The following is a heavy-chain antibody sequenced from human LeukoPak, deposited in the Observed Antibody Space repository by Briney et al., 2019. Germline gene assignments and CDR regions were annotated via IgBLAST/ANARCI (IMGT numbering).Heavy chain of an antibody. CDR2: IYSGGST. D-gene: IGHD1-1*01. J-gene: IGHJ6*03. CDR1: GFTVSSNY. V-gene: IGHV3-53*01. Sequence: PGGSLRLSCAASGFTVSSNYMSWVRQAPGKGLEWVSVIYSGGSTYYADSVKGRFTISRDNSKNTLYLQMNSLRAEDTAVYYCAKRGVERVGDYYYYYYLDVWGKGTTVTVSS. CDR3: AKRGVERVGDYYYYYYLDV.